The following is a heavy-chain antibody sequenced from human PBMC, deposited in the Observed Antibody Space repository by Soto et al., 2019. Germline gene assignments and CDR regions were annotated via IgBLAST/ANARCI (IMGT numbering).Heavy chain of an antibody. CDR1: GFTFSSYG. CDR2: IWYDGSNK. CDR3: ARDMDGGALPLFDY. D-gene: IGHD2-21*01. J-gene: IGHJ4*02. V-gene: IGHV3-33*01. Sequence: GGSLRLSCAASGFTFSSYGMHWVRQAPGKGLEWVAVIWYDGSNKYYADSVKGRFTISRDNSKNTLYLQMNSLRAEDTAVYYCARDMDGGALPLFDYCGQGTLVTVSS.